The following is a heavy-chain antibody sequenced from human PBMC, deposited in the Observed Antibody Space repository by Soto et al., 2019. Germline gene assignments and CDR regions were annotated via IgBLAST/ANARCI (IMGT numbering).Heavy chain of an antibody. V-gene: IGHV3-30*18. D-gene: IGHD6-19*01. J-gene: IGHJ5*02. Sequence: GGSRRLSCAASGFTFSSYGMHGVRQAPGKGLEWVAVISYDGSNKYYADSVKGRFTISRDNSKNTLYLQMNSLRAEDTAVYYCAKGIAVAGDNWFDPWGQGTLVTVSS. CDR2: ISYDGSNK. CDR1: GFTFSSYG. CDR3: AKGIAVAGDNWFDP.